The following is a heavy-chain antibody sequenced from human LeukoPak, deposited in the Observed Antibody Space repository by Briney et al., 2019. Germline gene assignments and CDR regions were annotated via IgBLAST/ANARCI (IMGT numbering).Heavy chain of an antibody. Sequence: GASVKVSCKASGYTFTGYYMHWVRHAPGQGLEWMGCINPNSGGTNYAQHFQGRVTITRDTSISTAYMELRRLRSDDTAVYYCARGNSYGFYFDYWGQGTLVTVSS. J-gene: IGHJ4*02. CDR1: GYTFTGYY. CDR3: ARGNSYGFYFDY. CDR2: INPNSGGT. D-gene: IGHD5-18*01. V-gene: IGHV1-2*02.